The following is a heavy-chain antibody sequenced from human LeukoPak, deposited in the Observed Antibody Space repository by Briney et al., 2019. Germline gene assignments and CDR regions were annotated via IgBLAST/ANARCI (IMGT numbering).Heavy chain of an antibody. V-gene: IGHV3-33*01. D-gene: IGHD5-12*01. Sequence: GGSLRLSCAASGFTFSSYGMHWVRQAPGKGLEWAAVIWYDGSNKYYADSVKGRFTISRDNSKNTLYLQMNSLRAEDTAVYYCARDRSRGYSGYDLINWGYSDYWGQGTLVTVSS. CDR2: IWYDGSNK. J-gene: IGHJ4*02. CDR3: ARDRSRGYSGYDLINWGYSDY. CDR1: GFTFSSYG.